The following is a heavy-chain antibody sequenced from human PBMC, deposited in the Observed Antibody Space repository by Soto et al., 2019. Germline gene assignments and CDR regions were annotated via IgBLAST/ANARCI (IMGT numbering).Heavy chain of an antibody. V-gene: IGHV3-66*01. CDR1: GFTVISNY. Sequence: EVQLVESGGGLVQPGGSLRLSCAASGFTVISNYMHWVRQAPGKGLEWVSILYSGGNTYYGDSVKGRFTVSRDNSENTLYLQMNSLRAEDTAVYYCVRAVTPRRDGMDVWGQGTTVTVSS. CDR2: LYSGGNT. CDR3: VRAVTPRRDGMDV. D-gene: IGHD4-17*01. J-gene: IGHJ6*02.